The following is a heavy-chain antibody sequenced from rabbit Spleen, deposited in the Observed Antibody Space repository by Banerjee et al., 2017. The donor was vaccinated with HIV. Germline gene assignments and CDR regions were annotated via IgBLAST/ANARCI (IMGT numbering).Heavy chain of an antibody. V-gene: IGHV1S40*01. Sequence: QSLEESGGDLVKPGASLTLTCKASGFDFSSSYYMCWVRQAPGKGLEWLACIDVVRSGTTYYASWAKGRFTIPKTSSTTVTLQMTSLTAADTASYFCVRDQAGDAGYGPYYFNLWGPGTLVTVS. J-gene: IGHJ4*01. D-gene: IGHD4-2*01. CDR3: VRDQAGDAGYGPYYFNL. CDR1: GFDFSSSYY. CDR2: IDVVRSGTT.